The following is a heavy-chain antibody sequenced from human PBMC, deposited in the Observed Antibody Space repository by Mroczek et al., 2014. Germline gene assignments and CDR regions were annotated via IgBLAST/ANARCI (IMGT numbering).Heavy chain of an antibody. Sequence: VQLVESGGGLVQPGRSLRLSCAASGFTFDDYAMHWVRQAPGKGLEWVSGISWNSGSIGYADSVKGRFTISRDNAKNSLYLQMNSLRAEDTALYYCAKDPRITIFGVVTPYYFDYWGQGTLVTVSS. CDR3: AKDPRITIFGVVTPYYFDY. V-gene: IGHV3-9*01. J-gene: IGHJ4*02. CDR1: GFTFDDYA. CDR2: ISWNSGSI. D-gene: IGHD3-3*01.